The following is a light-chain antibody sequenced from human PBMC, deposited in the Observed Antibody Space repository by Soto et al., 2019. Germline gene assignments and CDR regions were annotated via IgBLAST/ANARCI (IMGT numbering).Light chain of an antibody. J-gene: IGKJ2*01. CDR2: KAS. CDR1: QSLVYSDGNAY. Sequence: DVVLTQSPLSLPVILGQPASISCRSSQSLVYSDGNAYLNWFHQRPGQSPRRLLYKASKRDSEVPHRFSGSGSGADVTQTISGVEAEDVGVYYCMQGTHWPPTTFGQGTKLEIK. V-gene: IGKV2-30*01. CDR3: MQGTHWPPTT.